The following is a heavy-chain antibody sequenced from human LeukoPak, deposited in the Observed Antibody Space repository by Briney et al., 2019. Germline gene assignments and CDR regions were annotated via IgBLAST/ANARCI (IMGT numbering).Heavy chain of an antibody. V-gene: IGHV4-59*01. J-gene: IGHJ4*02. CDR2: IYYSGST. Sequence: PSETLSLTCTVSGGSISSYYWSWIRQPPGKGLEWIGNIYYSGSTNYNPSHQDRVNIPVNTSKNQFSLKLSSVTAADTAVYYCAREAPFGFSSWRRGEYYFDYWGQGTLVTVSS. CDR3: AREAPFGFSSWRRGEYYFDY. CDR1: GGSISSYY. D-gene: IGHD6-13*01.